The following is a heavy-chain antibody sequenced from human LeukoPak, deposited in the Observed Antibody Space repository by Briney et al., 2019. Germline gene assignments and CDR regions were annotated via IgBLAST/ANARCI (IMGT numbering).Heavy chain of an antibody. CDR1: GGSVSSGSYY. J-gene: IGHJ4*02. Sequence: PSETLSLTCTVSGGSVSSGSYYWSWIRQPPGKGLEWIGEINHSGSTNYNPSLKSRVTISVDTSKNQFSLKLSSVTAADTAVYYCASMYSSGWYVVDYWGQGTLVTVSS. V-gene: IGHV4-61*01. D-gene: IGHD6-19*01. CDR3: ASMYSSGWYVVDY. CDR2: INHSGST.